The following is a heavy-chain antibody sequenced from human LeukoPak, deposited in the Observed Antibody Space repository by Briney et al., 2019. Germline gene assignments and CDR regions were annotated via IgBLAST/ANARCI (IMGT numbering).Heavy chain of an antibody. CDR1: GFTFSWYN. CDR3: ARGPAIEGTLIP. V-gene: IGHV3-48*01. D-gene: IGHD3-10*01. Sequence: GWSLRLSCAASGFTFSWYNMNWVRQAPGKGLEGVSSITSSSDTIYYADSVKGRFTISRDNAKNSLFLQMNSLRAEDTAVYYCARGPAIEGTLIPWGQGTLVTVSS. CDR2: ITSSSDTI. J-gene: IGHJ5*02.